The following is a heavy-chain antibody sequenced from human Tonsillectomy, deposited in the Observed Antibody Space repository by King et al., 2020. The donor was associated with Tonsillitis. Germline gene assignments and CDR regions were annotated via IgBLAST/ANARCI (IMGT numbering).Heavy chain of an antibody. CDR1: GYTFTSYA. Sequence: QLVQSGAEVKKPGASVKVSCKASGYTFTSYAMHWVRQAPGQRLEWVGWINAGNSNTKYSQKFQGRVTITRDTSASTAYMELSSLRSEDTAVYYCASVGHGDYFYFDYWGQGTLVTVSS. V-gene: IGHV1-3*01. CDR2: INAGNSNT. D-gene: IGHD4-17*01. J-gene: IGHJ4*02. CDR3: ASVGHGDYFYFDY.